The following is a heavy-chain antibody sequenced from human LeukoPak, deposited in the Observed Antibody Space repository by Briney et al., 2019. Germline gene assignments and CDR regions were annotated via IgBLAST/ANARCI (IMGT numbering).Heavy chain of an antibody. V-gene: IGHV3-23*01. D-gene: IGHD3-16*01. J-gene: IGHJ6*03. CDR3: AKPVFYYYYMDV. Sequence: GGTLRLSCAASGFTLSSYGMSWVRQAPGKGLEWVSAISGSGGSTYYADSVKGRFTISRDNSKNTLYLQMNSLRAEDTAVYYCAKPVFYYYYMDVWGKGTTVTISS. CDR2: ISGSGGST. CDR1: GFTLSSYG.